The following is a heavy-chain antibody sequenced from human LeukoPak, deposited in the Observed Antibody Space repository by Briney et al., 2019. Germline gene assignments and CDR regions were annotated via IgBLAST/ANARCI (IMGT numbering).Heavy chain of an antibody. J-gene: IGHJ4*02. D-gene: IGHD3-22*01. CDR3: AGQNDGNGYYFY. CDR1: GNSITSTYY. V-gene: IGHV4-38-2*01. Sequence: SETLSLTCAVTGNSITSTYYWGWIRQPPGKGLEWIGSIYHSGSTYYNPSLKSRVTISVDTSKNRFSLKLRSVTAADTAMYYCAGQNDGNGYYFYWGQGTLVTVSS. CDR2: IYHSGST.